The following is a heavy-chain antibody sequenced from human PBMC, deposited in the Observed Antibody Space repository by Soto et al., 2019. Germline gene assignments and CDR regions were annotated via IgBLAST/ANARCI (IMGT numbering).Heavy chain of an antibody. J-gene: IGHJ6*02. CDR2: IIPIFGTA. CDR1: GGTFSSYA. CDR3: ARTGLRFLAKANYYYYGMDV. V-gene: IGHV1-69*01. Sequence: QVHLVQSGAEVKKPGSSVKVSCKASGGTFSSYAISWVRQAPGQGLEWMGGIIPIFGTANYAQKFQGRVTITADESTSTAYMELSSLRSEDTAVYYCARTGLRFLAKANYYYYGMDVWGQGTTVTVSS. D-gene: IGHD3-3*01.